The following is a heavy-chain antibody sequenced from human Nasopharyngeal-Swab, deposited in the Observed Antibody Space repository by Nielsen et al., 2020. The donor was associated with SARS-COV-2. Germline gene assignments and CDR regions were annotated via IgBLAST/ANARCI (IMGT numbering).Heavy chain of an antibody. CDR1: GFTFSSYA. D-gene: IGHD1-14*01. J-gene: IGHJ3*02. V-gene: IGHV3-30*04. CDR3: PKGRSNRDAFDI. Sequence: AETLRLSCAASGFTFSSYAMHWVRQAPGKGLEWVAVISYDGSNKYYADSVKGRFTISRDNSQNTLYLQMNSLRAEDTAISYCPKGRSNRDAFDIWGQGTMVTVSS. CDR2: ISYDGSNK.